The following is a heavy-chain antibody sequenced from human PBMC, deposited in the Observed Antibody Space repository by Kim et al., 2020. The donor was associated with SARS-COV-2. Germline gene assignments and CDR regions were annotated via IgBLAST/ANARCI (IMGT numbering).Heavy chain of an antibody. CDR1: GGAISSLY. CDR2: IHYSGNT. V-gene: IGHV4-59*11. J-gene: IGHJ4*02. CDR3: TRAGRSSLNPLDLDY. D-gene: IGHD6-13*01. Sequence: SETLSLTCTVSGGAISSLYWSWIRQPPGKRLEWIGCIHYSGNTNYNPSLKSRVTISIDTSKNQFSLNLKSVTSADTAVYYCTRAGRSSLNPLDLDYWGQGTPVPVSP.